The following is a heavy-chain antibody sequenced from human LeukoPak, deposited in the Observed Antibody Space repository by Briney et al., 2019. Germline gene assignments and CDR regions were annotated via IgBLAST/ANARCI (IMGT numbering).Heavy chain of an antibody. CDR2: INPNSGGT. CDR3: AARFGELSILYYFDY. V-gene: IGHV1-2*02. D-gene: IGHD3-10*01. J-gene: IGHJ4*02. CDR1: GYTFTCYY. Sequence: ASVKVSCKASGYTFTCYYMHWVRQAPGQGLEWMGWINPNSGGTNYAQKFQGRVTMTRDTSISTAYMELSRLRSDDTAVYYCAARFGELSILYYFDYWGQGTLVTVSS.